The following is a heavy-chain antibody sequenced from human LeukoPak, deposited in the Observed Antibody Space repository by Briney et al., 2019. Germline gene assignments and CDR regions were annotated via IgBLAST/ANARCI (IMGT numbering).Heavy chain of an antibody. CDR2: IYSGGST. V-gene: IGHV3-53*01. D-gene: IGHD3-10*01. CDR1: GFTVSSNY. CDR3: ARGRVLNYGSGSPYYFDY. Sequence: HPGGSLRLSCAASGFTVSSNYMSWVRQAPGKGLEWVSVIYSGGSTYYADSVKGRFTISRDNSKNTLYLQMNSLRAEDTAVYYCARGRVLNYGSGSPYYFDYWGQGTLVTVSS. J-gene: IGHJ4*02.